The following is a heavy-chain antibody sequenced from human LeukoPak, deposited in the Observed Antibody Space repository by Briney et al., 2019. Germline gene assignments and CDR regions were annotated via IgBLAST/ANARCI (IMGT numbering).Heavy chain of an antibody. CDR1: GFTFSSDA. Sequence: GGSLRLSCAASGFTFSSDAMSWVRQAPGKGLEWVSAIRGSGGSTYYADSVKGRFTISRDNSKNTLYLQMNSLRAEDTAVYYCAKDSVRAAAPRWFDPWGQGTLVTVSS. D-gene: IGHD6-13*01. CDR2: IRGSGGST. V-gene: IGHV3-23*01. CDR3: AKDSVRAAAPRWFDP. J-gene: IGHJ5*02.